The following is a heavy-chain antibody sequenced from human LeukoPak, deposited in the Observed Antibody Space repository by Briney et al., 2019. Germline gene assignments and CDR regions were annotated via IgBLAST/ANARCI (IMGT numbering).Heavy chain of an antibody. Sequence: ASVTVSCKASGCTFTNYYMHWVRQAPGQGLERMGIINPTSGTTHYAQKFQGRVTMTRDMSTSTLYMELSSLRSEDTAIYYCARDRFWSSSLDYWGQGILVTVSS. V-gene: IGHV1-46*01. J-gene: IGHJ4*02. CDR3: ARDRFWSSSLDY. CDR2: INPTSGTT. CDR1: GCTFTNYY. D-gene: IGHD3-3*01.